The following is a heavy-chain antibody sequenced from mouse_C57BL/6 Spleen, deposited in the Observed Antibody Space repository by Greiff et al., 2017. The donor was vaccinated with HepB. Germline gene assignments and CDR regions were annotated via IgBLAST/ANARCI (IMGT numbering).Heavy chain of an antibody. J-gene: IGHJ1*03. CDR3: ARSYYSNYVYFDV. CDR1: GYTFTDYN. Sequence: EVQLQQSGPELVKPGASVKIPCKASGYTFTDYNMDWVKQSHGKSLEWIGDINPNNGGTIYNQKFKGKATLTVDKSSSTAYMELRSLTSEDTAVYYCARSYYSNYVYFDVWGTGTTVTVSS. D-gene: IGHD2-5*01. V-gene: IGHV1-18*01. CDR2: INPNNGGT.